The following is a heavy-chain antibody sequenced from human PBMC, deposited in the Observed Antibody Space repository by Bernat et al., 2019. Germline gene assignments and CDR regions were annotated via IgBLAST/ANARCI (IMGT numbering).Heavy chain of an antibody. J-gene: IGHJ4*02. V-gene: IGHV3-7*03. CDR2: IKQDGSKK. D-gene: IGHD3-16*01. CDR3: AREGEGGFDY. CDR1: GFTFSSYW. Sequence: EVQLVESGGDLVQPGGSLRLSCAASGFTFSSYWMSWVRQAPGKGLEWVANIKQDGSKKEYVDSGTGRFTISRDNAKSSVYLQMNSLRAEDTAVYYCAREGEGGFDYWGQGTLVTVSS.